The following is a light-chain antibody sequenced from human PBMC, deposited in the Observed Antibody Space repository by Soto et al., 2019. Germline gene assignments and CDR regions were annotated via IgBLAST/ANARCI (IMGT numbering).Light chain of an antibody. CDR2: AAS. J-gene: IGKJ4*01. CDR1: PGIGNY. CDR3: QKYSSDPLT. V-gene: IGKV1-27*01. Sequence: DIQMTQSPSSLSASIGDRVTITCRASPGIGNYLAWYQQKPGKVPKLLIYAASTLQSGVPSRFSGSGSVTEFTLTISSLQPEDVATYYCQKYSSDPLTFGGGTKVEIK.